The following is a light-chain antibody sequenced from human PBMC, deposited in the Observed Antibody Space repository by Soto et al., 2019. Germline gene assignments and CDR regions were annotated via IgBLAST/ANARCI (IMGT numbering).Light chain of an antibody. CDR1: QGINKY. J-gene: IGKJ4*01. V-gene: IGKV1-27*01. CDR3: QQYSGPPVT. CDR2: GAS. Sequence: DIQLTQSPSSLSASVGDTVTVTCRASQGINKYLAWYQQKPGKVPHLLIYGASTSQLGVPPRFSGSGSGTDFTLTISRLEPEDCAVYYCQQYSGPPVTFGGGTKVEIK.